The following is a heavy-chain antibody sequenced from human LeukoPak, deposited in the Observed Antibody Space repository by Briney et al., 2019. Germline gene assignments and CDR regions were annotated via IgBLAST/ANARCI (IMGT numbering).Heavy chain of an antibody. CDR1: GYTFTCYG. V-gene: IGHV1-18*01. D-gene: IGHD3-22*01. CDR2: ISAYNGNT. CDR3: ARMLVLDYYDSSGYLDY. J-gene: IGHJ4*02. Sequence: GASVKVSCKASGYTFTCYGISWVRQAPGQGLEWMGWISAYNGNTNYAQKLQGRVTMTTDTSTSTAYMELRSLRSDDTAVYYCARMLVLDYYDSSGYLDYWGQGTLVTVSS.